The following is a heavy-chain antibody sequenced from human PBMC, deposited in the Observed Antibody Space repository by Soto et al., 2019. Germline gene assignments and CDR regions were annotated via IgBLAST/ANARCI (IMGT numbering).Heavy chain of an antibody. J-gene: IGHJ4*02. CDR3: AKDQVPVYYCDSRGTFDY. V-gene: IGHV3-23*01. Sequence: EVHLLESGGGLVQPGGSLRLSCAASGFTFSNYAMNWVRQAPGKGLEWVSGISGGGDSTYYADSVKGRFIISRDNSKNTLFLQVNTLRAEDTAVYYCAKDQVPVYYCDSRGTFDYWGQGTLVTVSS. CDR1: GFTFSNYA. CDR2: ISGGGDST. D-gene: IGHD3-22*01.